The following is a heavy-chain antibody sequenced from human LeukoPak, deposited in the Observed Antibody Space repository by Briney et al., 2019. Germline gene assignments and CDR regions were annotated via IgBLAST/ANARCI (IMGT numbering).Heavy chain of an antibody. CDR3: ARQDVVVVAATPDVFDY. Sequence: PSETLTLTCTVSGGSSSSSRYYWGWIRQPPVKGLEWIGSIDYSGSTYYNTSLKSRVTISVDTSKNQLSLKLGSVTAADTAVYYCARQDVVVVAATPDVFDYWGQGTLVTVSS. V-gene: IGHV4-39*01. CDR2: IDYSGST. D-gene: IGHD2-15*01. J-gene: IGHJ4*02. CDR1: GGSSSSSRYY.